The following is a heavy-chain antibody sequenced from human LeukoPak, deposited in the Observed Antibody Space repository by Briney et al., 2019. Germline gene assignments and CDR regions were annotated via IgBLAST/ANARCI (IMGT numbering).Heavy chain of an antibody. V-gene: IGHV1-2*02. CDR2: INHNNGGT. CDR3: ARDKYTGYETFDY. J-gene: IGHJ4*02. D-gene: IGHD5-12*01. Sequence: GASVKVSCTASGYTFTGYYIHWVRQAPGQGLEWMGWINHNNGGTNYAQKFQGRVTMTRDTSISTAYMELNRLTSDDTAVYYCARDKYTGYETFDYWGQGTPVTVSS. CDR1: GYTFTGYY.